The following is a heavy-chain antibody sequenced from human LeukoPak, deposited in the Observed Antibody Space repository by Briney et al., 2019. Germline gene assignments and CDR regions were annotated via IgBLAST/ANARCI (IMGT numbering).Heavy chain of an antibody. CDR1: GFTFSIYA. CDR3: ARPYCSSTSCYGPDDAFDI. J-gene: IGHJ3*02. CDR2: ISGSGGST. D-gene: IGHD2-2*01. Sequence: GGSLRLSCAASGFTFSIYAMSWVRQAPGKGLEWVSAISGSGGSTYYADSVKGRFTISRDNSKNTLYLQMNSLRAEDTAVYYCARPYCSSTSCYGPDDAFDIWGQGTMVTVSS. V-gene: IGHV3-23*01.